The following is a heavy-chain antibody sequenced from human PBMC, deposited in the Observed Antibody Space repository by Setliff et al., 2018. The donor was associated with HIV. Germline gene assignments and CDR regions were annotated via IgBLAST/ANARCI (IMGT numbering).Heavy chain of an antibody. V-gene: IGHV4-39*01. J-gene: IGHJ1*01. CDR1: GGSINSDNYY. Sequence: PSETLSLTCSVSGGSINSDNYYWGWIRQAPGKGLEWIGSIYYSGTTYYNPSLRGRVTISVDRSRNQLSLTLNSVTAADMATYYCASRGIVVVTMSMPDEFFVHWGHGTLVTVSS. D-gene: IGHD2-21*02. CDR2: IYYSGTT. CDR3: ASRGIVVVTMSMPDEFFVH.